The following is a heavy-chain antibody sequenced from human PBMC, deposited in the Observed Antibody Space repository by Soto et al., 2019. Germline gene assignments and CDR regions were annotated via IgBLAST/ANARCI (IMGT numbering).Heavy chain of an antibody. D-gene: IGHD5-12*01. CDR2: IWYDGSNK. Sequence: QVQLVGSGGGVVQPGRSLRLSCAASGFTFSSYGMHWVRQAPGKGLEWVAVIWYDGSNKYYADSVKGRFTISRDNSKNTLYLQMNSLRAEDTAVYYCARDSSGYDSPDFDYWGQGTLVTVSS. CDR3: ARDSSGYDSPDFDY. CDR1: GFTFSSYG. J-gene: IGHJ4*02. V-gene: IGHV3-33*01.